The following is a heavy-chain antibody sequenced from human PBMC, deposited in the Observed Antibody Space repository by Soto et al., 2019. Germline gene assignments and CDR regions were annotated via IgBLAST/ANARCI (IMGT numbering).Heavy chain of an antibody. CDR2: IYYSGST. CDR1: GGSISSGGYY. D-gene: IGHD3-22*01. CDR3: ARERNYDSSGYSYYYGMDV. J-gene: IGHJ6*02. Sequence: QVQLQESGPGLVKPSQTLSLTCTVSGGSISSGGYYWSWIRQHPGKGLEWIGYIYYSGSTYYNPSLKSRVTISAEPSKKQSSLKLSSVTAADTAVYYCARERNYDSSGYSYYYGMDVWGQGTTVTVSS. V-gene: IGHV4-31*03.